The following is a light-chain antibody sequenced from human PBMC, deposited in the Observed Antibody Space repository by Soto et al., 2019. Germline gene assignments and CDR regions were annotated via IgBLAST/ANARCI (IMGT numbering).Light chain of an antibody. CDR1: QGISNY. Sequence: DIQMTQSPSSLSASVGDRVTITCRASQGISNYLAWYQQKPGKVPKLLIYSASTLQSGVPSRFSGSGSGTDFTLTITSLQPEDVASYYGQKCDSAPYTFGQGTKLEIK. V-gene: IGKV1-27*01. J-gene: IGKJ2*01. CDR2: SAS. CDR3: QKCDSAPYT.